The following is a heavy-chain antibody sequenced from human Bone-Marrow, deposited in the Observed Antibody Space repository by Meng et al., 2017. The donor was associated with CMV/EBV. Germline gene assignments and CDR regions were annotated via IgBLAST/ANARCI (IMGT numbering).Heavy chain of an antibody. J-gene: IGHJ5*02. CDR3: ARDIVRAYNWFAP. CDR2: INPNSGGT. Sequence: ASVKVSCKASGYTFTGYYMHWVRQAPGQGLEWMGWINPNSGGTNYAQKFQGRVTMTRDTSISTAYMELSRLRSDDTAVYYCARDIVRAYNWFAPWGQGNLVNVSS. CDR1: GYTFTGYY. V-gene: IGHV1-2*02. D-gene: IGHD2-21*01.